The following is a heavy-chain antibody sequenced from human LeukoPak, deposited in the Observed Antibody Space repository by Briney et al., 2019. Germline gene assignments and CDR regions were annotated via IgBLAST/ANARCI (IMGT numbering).Heavy chain of an antibody. CDR3: ATKQWLAPPPDS. V-gene: IGHV3-74*01. D-gene: IGHD6-19*01. J-gene: IGHJ4*02. CDR1: GFTFSKYW. CDR2: INTDGTVT. Sequence: GGSLRLSCAASGFTFSKYWMLWVRPAPGKGLASVSRINTDGTVTTYADSVKGRFTVSRDNADNTMFLQMNSVRDEDTAVYYCATKQWLAPPPDSWGQGTPVTVSS.